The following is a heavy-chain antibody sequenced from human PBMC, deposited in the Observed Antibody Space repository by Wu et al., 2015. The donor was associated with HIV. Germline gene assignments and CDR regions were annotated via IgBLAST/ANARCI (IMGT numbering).Heavy chain of an antibody. J-gene: IGHJ6*02. CDR3: AILLGIAAAGTIGMDV. CDR1: GYTFTNYV. D-gene: IGHD6-13*01. Sequence: QVQLVQSGAGVKKPGASVNVSCKASGYTFTNYVINWVRQAPGQGLEWMGWISAYNGDTNYAQRLQDRVTMTTDTSTSTAYMELRSLRSDDTAVYYCAILLGIAAAGTIGMDVWGQGTTVTVSS. CDR2: ISAYNGDT. V-gene: IGHV1-18*01.